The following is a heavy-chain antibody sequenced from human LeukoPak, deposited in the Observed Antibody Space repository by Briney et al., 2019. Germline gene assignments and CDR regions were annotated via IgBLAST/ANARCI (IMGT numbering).Heavy chain of an antibody. Sequence: GVSLTLSCAASGFTFSSYAMHWVREAPRKGLEWVAVISYDGSNKLYADSVKGRFSISRDNSKNTLYLQMNSLRAEDTAVYYCARSYSGSYPIDYWGQGTLVTVSS. CDR1: GFTFSSYA. V-gene: IGHV3-30-3*01. CDR3: ARSYSGSYPIDY. J-gene: IGHJ4*02. CDR2: ISYDGSNK. D-gene: IGHD1-26*01.